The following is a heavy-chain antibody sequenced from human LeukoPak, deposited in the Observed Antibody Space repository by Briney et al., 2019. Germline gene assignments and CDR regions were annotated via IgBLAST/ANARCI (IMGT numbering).Heavy chain of an antibody. V-gene: IGHV3-21*01. CDR3: ARDQHGGLRFLEWLLYQSYLDY. CDR1: GFTFSSYS. J-gene: IGHJ4*02. Sequence: GGSLRLSCAASGFTFSSYSMNWVRQAPGKGLEWVSSISSSSSYIYYADSVKGRFTISRDNAKNSLYLQMNSLRAEDTAVYYCARDQHGGLRFLEWLLYQSYLDYWGQGTLVTVSS. CDR2: ISSSSSYI. D-gene: IGHD3-3*01.